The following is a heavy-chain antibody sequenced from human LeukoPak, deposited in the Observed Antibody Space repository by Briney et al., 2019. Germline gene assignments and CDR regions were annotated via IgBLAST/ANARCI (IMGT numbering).Heavy chain of an antibody. D-gene: IGHD2-15*01. V-gene: IGHV1-18*01. Sequence: VASVTVSCKASGYTFTSYGISWVRQAPGQGLEWMGWISAYNGNTNYAQKLQGGVTMTTDTSTSTAYMELRSLRSDDTAVYYCARTDIVVVVAATPERPRGWFDPWGQGTLVTVSS. J-gene: IGHJ5*02. CDR1: GYTFTSYG. CDR2: ISAYNGNT. CDR3: ARTDIVVVVAATPERPRGWFDP.